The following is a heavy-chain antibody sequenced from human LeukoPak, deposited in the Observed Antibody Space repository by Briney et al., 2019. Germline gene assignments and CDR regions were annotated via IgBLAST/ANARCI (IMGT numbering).Heavy chain of an antibody. J-gene: IGHJ4*02. CDR2: IWYDGSNK. D-gene: IGHD5-18*01. CDR1: GFTFSSYG. CDR3: ARGGYSYGRTFDY. Sequence: GGSLRLSCAASGFTFSSYGMHWVRQAPGKGLEWVAFIWYDGSNKYYADSVKGRFTISRDNSKNTLYLQMNSLRAEDTAVYYCARGGYSYGRTFDYWGQGTLVTVSS. V-gene: IGHV3-33*01.